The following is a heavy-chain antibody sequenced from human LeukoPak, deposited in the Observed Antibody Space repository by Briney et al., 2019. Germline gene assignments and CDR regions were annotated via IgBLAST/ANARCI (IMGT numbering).Heavy chain of an antibody. CDR3: ARVKGRDSSSWLSETGLDY. CDR1: GGSFSDYY. CDR2: IRHSGST. Sequence: PSETLSLTCAVYGGSFSDYYWSWIRQPPGKGLERIGEIRHSGSTNYNPSIKSRTTISVDSSKNQFSLNLSSVTAADTAVYYCARVKGRDSSSWLSETGLDYWGQGTLVTVSS. V-gene: IGHV4-34*01. J-gene: IGHJ4*02. D-gene: IGHD6-13*01.